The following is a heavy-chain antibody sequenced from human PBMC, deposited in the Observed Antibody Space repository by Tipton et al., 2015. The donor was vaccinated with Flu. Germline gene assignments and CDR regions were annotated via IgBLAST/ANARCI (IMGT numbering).Heavy chain of an antibody. CDR3: ARSQGIVGSTTPYFEL. V-gene: IGHV3-74*01. Sequence: GSLRLSCAASGFTFKNYWMHWVRQAPGKGLVWVSCTNYDGSFTNYADSVKGRFTISRDNAEDALYLQMDSLSADDTALYYCARSQGIVGSTTPYFELWGRGVLVTVSS. D-gene: IGHD1-26*01. J-gene: IGHJ4*02. CDR2: TNYDGSFT. CDR1: GFTFKNYW.